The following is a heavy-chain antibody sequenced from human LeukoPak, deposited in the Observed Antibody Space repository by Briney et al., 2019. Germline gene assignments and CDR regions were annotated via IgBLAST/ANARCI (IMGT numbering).Heavy chain of an antibody. CDR3: ARDLTGYYYDSSGYEYNWFDP. CDR2: IIPILGIA. J-gene: IGHJ5*02. D-gene: IGHD3-22*01. CDR1: GYTFTSYA. Sequence: ASVKVSCKASGYTFTSYAISWVRQAPGQGLEWMGRIIPILGIANYAQKFQGRVTITADKSTSTAYMELSSLRSEDTAVYYCARDLTGYYYDSSGYEYNWFDPWGQGTLVTVSS. V-gene: IGHV1-69*04.